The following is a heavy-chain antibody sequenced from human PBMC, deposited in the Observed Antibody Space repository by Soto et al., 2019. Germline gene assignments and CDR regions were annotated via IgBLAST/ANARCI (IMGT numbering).Heavy chain of an antibody. CDR2: IYYSGST. D-gene: IGHD6-13*01. V-gene: IGHV4-59*01. J-gene: IGHJ4*02. Sequence: LSLTCTVSGGSISSYYWSWIRQPPGKGLEWIGYIYYSGSTNYNPSLKSRVTISVDTSKNQFSLKLSSVTAADTAVYYCARDRSSSWRQSPRGEFDYWGQGTMVTVYS. CDR1: GGSISSYY. CDR3: ARDRSSSWRQSPRGEFDY.